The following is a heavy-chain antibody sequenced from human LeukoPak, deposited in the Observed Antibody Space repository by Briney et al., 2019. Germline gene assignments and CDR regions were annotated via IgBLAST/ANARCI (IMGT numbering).Heavy chain of an antibody. CDR1: GFTFSSYS. J-gene: IGHJ3*02. CDR3: AKKRDAFDI. Sequence: GGSLRLSCAASGFTFSSYSMNWVRQAPGKGLEWGSYISGSSSTIYYADSVKGRFTISRDNGKNTLYLHMNSLRADDTAVYYCAKKRDAFDIWGQGTVVTVSS. V-gene: IGHV3-48*01. D-gene: IGHD5-24*01. CDR2: ISGSSSTI.